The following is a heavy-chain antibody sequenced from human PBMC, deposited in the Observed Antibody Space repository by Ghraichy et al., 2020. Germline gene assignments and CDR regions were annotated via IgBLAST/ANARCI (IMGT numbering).Heavy chain of an antibody. CDR2: ISAYNGNT. V-gene: IGHV1-18*01. CDR3: ARVTRRGTVFGELLVDAFDI. J-gene: IGHJ3*02. D-gene: IGHD3-10*02. Sequence: ASVKVSCKASGYTFTSYGISWVRQAPGQGLEWMGWISAYNGNTNYAQKLQGRVTMTTDTSTSTAYMELRSLRSDDTAVYYCARVTRRGTVFGELLVDAFDIWGQGTMVTVSS. CDR1: GYTFTSYG.